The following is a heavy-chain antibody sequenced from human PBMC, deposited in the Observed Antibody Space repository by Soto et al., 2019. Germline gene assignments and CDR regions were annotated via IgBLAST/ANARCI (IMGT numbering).Heavy chain of an antibody. V-gene: IGHV3-48*01. CDR2: ISGGTI. J-gene: IGHJ4*02. Sequence: EVQLVESGGGLVQPGGSLRLSCAASGFIFSSYSMTWVRQAPGKGLEWVSYISGGTIYYADSVKGRFTISRDNAKNSLYLQMNSLRAEDTAVYFCARDFDYSFDYWGQGTLVTVSS. CDR3: ARDFDYSFDY. D-gene: IGHD5-12*01. CDR1: GFIFSSYS.